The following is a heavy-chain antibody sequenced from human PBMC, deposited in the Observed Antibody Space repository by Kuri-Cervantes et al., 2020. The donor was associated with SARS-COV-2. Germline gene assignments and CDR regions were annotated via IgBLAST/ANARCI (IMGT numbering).Heavy chain of an antibody. D-gene: IGHD6-19*01. V-gene: IGHV1-69*13. CDR3: ARGRVAGSHLSFYY. Sequence: SVKVSCKASGGTFSSYAISWVRQAHGQGLEWMGGIIPIFGTANYAQKFQGRVTITADEPTSTAYMELSSLRSEDTAVYYCARGRVAGSHLSFYYWGQGTLVTVSS. CDR1: GGTFSSYA. CDR2: IIPIFGTA. J-gene: IGHJ4*02.